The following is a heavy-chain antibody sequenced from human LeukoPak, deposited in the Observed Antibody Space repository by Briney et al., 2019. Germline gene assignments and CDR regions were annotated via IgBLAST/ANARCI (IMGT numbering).Heavy chain of an antibody. Sequence: SGGSLRLSCAASGFTFSSYVMSWVRQAPGKGLEWVSTVSAAGGTTYDADSVKGRFTISRDNSNNTLYLHMNSLRVEDTALYYCAKVYGGPYYSYYMDVWGKGTTVTVSS. CDR1: GFTFSSYV. J-gene: IGHJ6*03. CDR2: VSAAGGTT. CDR3: AKVYGGPYYSYYMDV. D-gene: IGHD4-23*01. V-gene: IGHV3-23*01.